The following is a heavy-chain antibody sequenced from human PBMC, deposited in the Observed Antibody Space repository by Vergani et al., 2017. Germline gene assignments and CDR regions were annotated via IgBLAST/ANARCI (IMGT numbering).Heavy chain of an antibody. CDR1: GGSISSYY. CDR3: ARVGGYYDSSGYYHASARRYYFDY. J-gene: IGHJ4*02. CDR2: IYYSGST. Sequence: QVQLQESGPGLVKPSETLSLTCTVSGGSISSYYWSWIRQPPGKGLEWIGYIYYSGSTNYNPSLKSRVTISVDTSKNQFSLKLSSVTAADTAVYYCARVGGYYDSSGYYHASARRYYFDYWGQGTLVTVSS. V-gene: IGHV4-59*01. D-gene: IGHD3-22*01.